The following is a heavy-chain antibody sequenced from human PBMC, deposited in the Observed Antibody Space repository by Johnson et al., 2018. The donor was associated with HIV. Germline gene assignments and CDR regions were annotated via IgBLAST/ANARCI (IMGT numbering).Heavy chain of an antibody. CDR1: QFTFSSYY. J-gene: IGHJ3*02. CDR3: VGEGRYGGYDPLKRNAFDI. D-gene: IGHD5-12*01. V-gene: IGHV3-25*03. Sequence: VQLVESGGGLAKPAWSPRLSCAASQFTFSSYYMNCVRQPPGNGLELVGQVNPNGGSTYLIDSGKDRFNVSRDNAKNTLHLQMNSLRAEDTAVYYCVGEGRYGGYDPLKRNAFDIWCQGTVVTVSS. CDR2: VNPNGGST.